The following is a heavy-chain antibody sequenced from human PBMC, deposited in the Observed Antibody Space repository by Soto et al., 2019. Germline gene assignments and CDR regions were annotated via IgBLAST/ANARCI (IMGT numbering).Heavy chain of an antibody. V-gene: IGHV3-7*01. Sequence: GGPLRLSCAASGFPFRHHWMTLVRQAPRKALECVANINPDGTPTNHVDSVKGRFTLSRDNAKNSLYLQMNSLRDEDTAVYYCARGGAYCGGDCYPGVEGYYYYGMDVWGQGTTVTVSS. CDR2: INPDGTPT. D-gene: IGHD2-21*02. CDR3: ARGGAYCGGDCYPGVEGYYYYGMDV. CDR1: GFPFRHHW. J-gene: IGHJ6*02.